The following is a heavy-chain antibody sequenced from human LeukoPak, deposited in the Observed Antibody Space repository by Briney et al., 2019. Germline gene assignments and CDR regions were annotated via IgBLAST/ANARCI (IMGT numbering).Heavy chain of an antibody. V-gene: IGHV1-69*02. D-gene: IGHD6-19*01. CDR2: IIPILGIA. CDR3: ARGGSSGWYDWYFDL. J-gene: IGHJ2*01. Sequence: SVKVSCKASGGTFSSYTISWVRQAPGQGLEWMGRIIPILGIANYAQKFQGRVTITADKSTSTAFMELSSLRSEDTAVYYCARGGSSGWYDWYFDLWGRGTLVTVSS. CDR1: GGTFSSYT.